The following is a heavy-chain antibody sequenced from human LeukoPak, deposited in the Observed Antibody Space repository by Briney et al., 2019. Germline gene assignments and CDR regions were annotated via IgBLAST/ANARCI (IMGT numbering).Heavy chain of an antibody. Sequence: ASVKVSCKASGYTFTSYGISWVRQAPGQGLEWMGWISAYNGNTNYAQKLQGRVTMTTDTSTSTAYMELRSLRSDDTAVYYCARFMEDFVVVPATHRWSAPWGQGPRVTVSS. CDR1: GYTFTSYG. CDR3: ARFMEDFVVVPATHRWSAP. V-gene: IGHV1-18*01. J-gene: IGHJ5*02. CDR2: ISAYNGNT. D-gene: IGHD2-2*01.